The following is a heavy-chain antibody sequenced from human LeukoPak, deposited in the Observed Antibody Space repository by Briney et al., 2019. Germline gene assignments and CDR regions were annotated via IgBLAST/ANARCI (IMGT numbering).Heavy chain of an antibody. CDR3: AKDRANYYGSRYYFDY. CDR1: GFTFDDYA. Sequence: PGRSLRLSCAASGFTFDDYAMHWVRQAPGKGLEWVSGISWNSGSIGYADSVKGRFTISRDNAKNSLYLQMNSLRAEDTALYYCAKDRANYYGSRYYFDYWGQGTLVTVSS. J-gene: IGHJ4*02. D-gene: IGHD3-10*01. V-gene: IGHV3-9*01. CDR2: ISWNSGSI.